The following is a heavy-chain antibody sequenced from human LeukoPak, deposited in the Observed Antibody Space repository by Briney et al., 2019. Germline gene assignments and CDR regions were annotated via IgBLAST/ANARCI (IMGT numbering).Heavy chain of an antibody. CDR3: ARDGREFGESPNLDY. J-gene: IGHJ4*02. V-gene: IGHV1-2*02. Sequence: EASVKVSCKASGYTFTGYYMHWVRQAPGQGLEWMGWINPNSGGTNYAQKFQGRVTMTRDTSISTAYMELSRLRSDDTAVYYCARDGREFGESPNLDYWGQGTLVTVSS. D-gene: IGHD3-10*01. CDR1: GYTFTGYY. CDR2: INPNSGGT.